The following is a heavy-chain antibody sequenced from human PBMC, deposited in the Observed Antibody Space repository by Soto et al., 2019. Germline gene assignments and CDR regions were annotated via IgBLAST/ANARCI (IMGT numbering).Heavy chain of an antibody. CDR3: AIIQLGYDAFDI. CDR2: ISSSSSYI. V-gene: IGHV3-21*01. D-gene: IGHD6-6*01. CDR1: GFTFSSYS. J-gene: IGHJ3*02. Sequence: EVQLVESGGGLVKPGGSLRLSCAASGFTFSSYSMNWVRQAPGKGLEWVSSISSSSSYIYYADSVKGRFTISRDNAKNSLYLQMNSLRAEDTAVYYWAIIQLGYDAFDIWGQGTMVTVSS.